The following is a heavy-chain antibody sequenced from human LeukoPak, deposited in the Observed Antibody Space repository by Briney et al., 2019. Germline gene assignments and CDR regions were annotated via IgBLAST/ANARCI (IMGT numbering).Heavy chain of an antibody. Sequence: GRSLTLSCAASGFTFSRLGMQWVRQAPGKGLEWVAVIHNDGTQGQYADSVKGRFTISKDNSQNTLYLQMNNLRDDDTAVYYCAKEGDEFRGYLDAWGKGTTVTVSS. J-gene: IGHJ6*03. CDR1: GFTFSRLG. V-gene: IGHV3-33*06. D-gene: IGHD3-16*01. CDR2: IHNDGTQG. CDR3: AKEGDEFRGYLDA.